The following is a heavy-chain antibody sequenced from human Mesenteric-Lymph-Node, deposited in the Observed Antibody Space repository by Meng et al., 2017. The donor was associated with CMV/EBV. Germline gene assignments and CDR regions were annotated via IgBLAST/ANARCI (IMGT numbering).Heavy chain of an antibody. CDR3: ARHSGARGGTYSNYLYYYYGMDV. J-gene: IGHJ6*02. CDR1: GYSFTSYW. Sequence: GGSLRLSCKGSGYSFTSYWIGWVRQMPGKGLEWMGIIYPGDSDTRYSPSFQGQVTISADKSISTAYLQWSTLKASDTAMYYCARHSGARGGTYSNYLYYYYGMDVWGQGTTVTVSS. D-gene: IGHD4-11*01. V-gene: IGHV5-51*01. CDR2: IYPGDSDT.